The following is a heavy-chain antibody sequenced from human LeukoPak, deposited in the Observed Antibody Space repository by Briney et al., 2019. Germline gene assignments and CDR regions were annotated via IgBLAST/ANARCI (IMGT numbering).Heavy chain of an antibody. Sequence: GEPLKISCKGSGYSFTSYWIGWVRQMPGKGLEWMGIIYAGDSDTRYSPSFQGQVTISADKSISTAYLQWSSLKASDTTMYYCARHAGRITRLTDAFDIWGQGTMVTVSS. J-gene: IGHJ3*02. V-gene: IGHV5-51*01. D-gene: IGHD3-10*02. CDR1: GYSFTSYW. CDR3: ARHAGRITRLTDAFDI. CDR2: IYAGDSDT.